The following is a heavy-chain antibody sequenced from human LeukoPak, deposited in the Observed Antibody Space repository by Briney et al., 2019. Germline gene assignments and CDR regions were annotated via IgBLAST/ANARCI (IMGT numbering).Heavy chain of an antibody. Sequence: GGSLRLSCAASGFTFSSYAMSWVRQAPGKGLEWVSAISGSGGSTYYADSVKGRFTISRDNSKNTLYLQMNSLRAEDTAVYYCAKDQEDDSSGYYVGGSDYWGQGTLVTVSS. D-gene: IGHD3-22*01. V-gene: IGHV3-23*01. CDR3: AKDQEDDSSGYYVGGSDY. CDR1: GFTFSSYA. CDR2: ISGSGGST. J-gene: IGHJ4*02.